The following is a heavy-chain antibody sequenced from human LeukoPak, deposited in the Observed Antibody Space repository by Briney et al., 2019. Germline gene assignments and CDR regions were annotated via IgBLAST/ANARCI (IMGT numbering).Heavy chain of an antibody. CDR3: VSGYYY. CDR1: GFTFSNAW. V-gene: IGHV3-15*07. CDR2: IKSKTEGGTT. D-gene: IGHD3-3*01. J-gene: IGHJ4*02. Sequence: GGSLRLSCAASGFTFSNAWMNWVRQAPGKGLEWVGRIKSKTEGGTTDYAAPVKGRFTISRDDSKNTLYLQMNSLKTEDTAVYYCVSGYYYWGQGTRVTVSS.